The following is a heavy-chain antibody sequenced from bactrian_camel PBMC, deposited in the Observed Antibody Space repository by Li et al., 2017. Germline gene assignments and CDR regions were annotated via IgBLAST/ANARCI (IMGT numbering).Heavy chain of an antibody. CDR1: GATYSRRC. CDR3: ASDAWFGGSRNEYNY. V-gene: IGHV3S1*01. CDR2: ADADRRT. D-gene: IGHD2*01. J-gene: IGHJ4*01. Sequence: HVQLVESGGGSVQAGGSLILSCAFSGATYSRRCMAWFRQAPGKGREAVAAADADRRTIYGDFVEGRFTIDRDNAKNTLYLQLNSLKTEDTAMYYCASDAWFGGSRNEYNYWGQGTQVTVS.